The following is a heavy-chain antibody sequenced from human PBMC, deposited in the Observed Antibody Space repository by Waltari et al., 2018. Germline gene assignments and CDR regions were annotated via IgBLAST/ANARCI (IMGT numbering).Heavy chain of an antibody. J-gene: IGHJ4*02. CDR3: ARRLRWNDYYFDY. Sequence: QVQLVQSGAEVKKPGSSVKVSCKASGATFSSYSISWMRQAPGQRLEWMGGIIPIFGTADYAQKFQGRVTITADESTSTAYMELSSLRSEDTAVYYCARRLRWNDYYFDYWGQGTLVTVSS. V-gene: IGHV1-69*01. CDR2: IIPIFGTA. D-gene: IGHD1-1*01. CDR1: GATFSSYS.